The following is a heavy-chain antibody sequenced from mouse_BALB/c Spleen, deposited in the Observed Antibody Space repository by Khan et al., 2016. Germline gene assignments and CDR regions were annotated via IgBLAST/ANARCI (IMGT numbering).Heavy chain of an antibody. D-gene: IGHD1-1*01. CDR1: GYTFTNYG. Sequence: QVQLKQSGPELKKPGETVKISCKASGYTFTNYGMNWVKQAPGKGLKWMGWINTYTGEPTYADDFKGRFAFSLETSASAAYLQINNLKNEDMGTYFCAKITTVGYYAMDYWGQGTSVTVSS. J-gene: IGHJ4*01. CDR3: AKITTVGYYAMDY. CDR2: INTYTGEP. V-gene: IGHV9-1*02.